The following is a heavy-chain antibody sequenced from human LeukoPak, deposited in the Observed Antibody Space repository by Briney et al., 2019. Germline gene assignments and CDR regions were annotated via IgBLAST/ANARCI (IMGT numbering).Heavy chain of an antibody. D-gene: IGHD3-10*01. CDR1: GFTFTSYG. V-gene: IGHV3-33*01. CDR2: IWYDGSNK. J-gene: IGHJ4*02. CDR3: ARDYGSGSYLLYYFDY. Sequence: GRSLRLSCAASGFTFTSYGMHWVRQAPGKGLDWVAVIWYDGSNKYYADSVKGRFTISRDNCKNTLYLQMNSLRAEDTAVYYCARDYGSGSYLLYYFDYWGQGTLVTVSS.